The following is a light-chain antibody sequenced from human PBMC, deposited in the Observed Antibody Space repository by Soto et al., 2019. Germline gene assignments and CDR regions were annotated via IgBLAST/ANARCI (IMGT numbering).Light chain of an antibody. CDR2: EVS. V-gene: IGLV2-23*02. J-gene: IGLJ3*02. CDR3: CSYAGNRTFV. Sequence: QSVLTQPASLSGSPGQSISISCTGTSSNLNSISWYQQRPGTAPKLIIYEVSKRPSGVSFRFSASKSGKTASLTISGLQAEDEADYHCCSYAGNRTFVFGGGTQLTVL. CDR1: SSNLNS.